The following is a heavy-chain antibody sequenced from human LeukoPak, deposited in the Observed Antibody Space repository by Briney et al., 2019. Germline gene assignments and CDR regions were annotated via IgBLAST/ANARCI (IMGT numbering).Heavy chain of an antibody. CDR2: IYHSGST. CDR3: ARRTVVTGVYYFDY. D-gene: IGHD4-23*01. J-gene: IGHJ4*02. CDR1: GYSISSGYY. V-gene: IGHV4-38-2*01. Sequence: KPSETLSLTCAVSGYSISSGYYWGWIRQPPGKGLEWIGSIYHSGSTYYNPSLKSRVTISVDTSKNQFSLKLSSVTAADTAVYYCARRTVVTGVYYFDYWGQGTLVTVSS.